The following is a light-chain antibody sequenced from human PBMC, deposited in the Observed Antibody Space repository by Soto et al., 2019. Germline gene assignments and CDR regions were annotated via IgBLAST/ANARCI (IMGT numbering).Light chain of an antibody. J-gene: IGKJ2*02. CDR3: PQHSNRLMCT. CDR1: QSFSSY. V-gene: IGKV3-11*01. CDR2: DPS. Sequence: EIVCTQSPTTLSLSTGERATLAGRASQSFSSYLAWYQQHPGQAHRLLIYDPSNRTTGTPARFSGSWSGKDVALTTSSLEPEDFAVDYSPQHSNRLMCTFGPGTKLEIK.